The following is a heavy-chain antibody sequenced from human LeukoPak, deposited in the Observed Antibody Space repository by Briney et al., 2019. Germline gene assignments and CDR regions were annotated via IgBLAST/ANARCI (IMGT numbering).Heavy chain of an antibody. CDR2: IYCSGST. CDR1: GGSISSYY. CDR3: ARLRLSAPYYYYGMDV. V-gene: IGHV4-59*08. J-gene: IGHJ6*02. Sequence: PSETLSLTCTVSGGSISSYYWSWIRQPPGKGLEWIGYIYCSGSTNYNPSLKSRVTISVDTSKNQFSLKLSSVTAADTAVYYCARLRLSAPYYYYGMDVWGQGTTVTVSS. D-gene: IGHD3-16*02.